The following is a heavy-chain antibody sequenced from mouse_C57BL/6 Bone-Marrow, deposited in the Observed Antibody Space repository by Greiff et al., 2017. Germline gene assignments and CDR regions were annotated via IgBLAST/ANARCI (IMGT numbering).Heavy chain of an antibody. CDR3: TPFYYGNYGYAMDY. V-gene: IGHV14-4*01. Sequence: EVQLQQSGAELVRPGASVKLSCTASGFNIKDDYMHWVKQRPEQGLEWIGWIDPENGDTEYASKFQGKATITADTSSNTAYLQLSSLTSEDTAVYYCTPFYYGNYGYAMDYRGQGNSGTASS. D-gene: IGHD2-1*01. CDR2: IDPENGDT. J-gene: IGHJ4*01. CDR1: GFNIKDDY.